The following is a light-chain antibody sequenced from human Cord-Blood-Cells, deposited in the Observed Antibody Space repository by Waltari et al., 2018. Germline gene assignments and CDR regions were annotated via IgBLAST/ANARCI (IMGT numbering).Light chain of an antibody. V-gene: IGLV2-23*01. CDR3: CSYAGSSTV. CDR1: SSDVGGYNY. Sequence: QSALTQPASVSGSPGQSITIPCTGTSSDVGGYNYVSWYQQHPSKAPKLMIDDGSTRPSGVANRFSGAKSGNTASLTISGLQAEDEADYYCCSYAGSSTVFGGGTKLTVL. J-gene: IGLJ3*02. CDR2: DGS.